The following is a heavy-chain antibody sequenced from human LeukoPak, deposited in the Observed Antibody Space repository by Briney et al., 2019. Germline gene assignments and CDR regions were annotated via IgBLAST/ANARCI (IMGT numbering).Heavy chain of an antibody. J-gene: IGHJ5*02. V-gene: IGHV1-2*02. CDR1: GYTFTGYY. CDR3: ARDSTPYYDSSGWFDP. CDR2: INPNSGGT. Sequence: ASVKVSCKASGYTFTGYYMHWVRQAPGQGLEWMGWINPNSGGTNYAQKFQGRVTMTRDTSISTAYMELSRLRSDDTAVYYCARDSTPYYDSSGWFDPWGQGTLVTVSS. D-gene: IGHD3-22*01.